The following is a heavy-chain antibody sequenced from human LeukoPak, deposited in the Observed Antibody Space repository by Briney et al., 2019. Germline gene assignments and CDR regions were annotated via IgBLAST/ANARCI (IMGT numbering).Heavy chain of an antibody. CDR3: AKDVWFGESPIDY. Sequence: GGSLRLSCAASGFTFSSYGMHWVRQAPGKGLEWVSIISGSGGSTYYADSVKGRFTISRDNSKNTLYLQMNSLRAEDTAVYYCAKDVWFGESPIDYWGQGTLVTVSS. CDR2: ISGSGGST. D-gene: IGHD3-10*01. J-gene: IGHJ4*02. CDR1: GFTFSSYG. V-gene: IGHV3-23*01.